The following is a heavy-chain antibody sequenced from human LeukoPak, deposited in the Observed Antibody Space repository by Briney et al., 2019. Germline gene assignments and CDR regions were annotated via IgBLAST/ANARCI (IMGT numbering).Heavy chain of an antibody. CDR3: AGEQLLPDYYYYGMDV. CDR1: GFTVSSNY. V-gene: IGHV3-66*02. J-gene: IGHJ6*02. D-gene: IGHD6-6*01. CDR2: IYSGGST. Sequence: GGSLRLSCAASGFTVSSNYMSWVRQAPGKGLEWVSVIYSGGSTYYADSVKSRFTISRDNSKNTLYLQMNSLRAEDTAVYYCAGEQLLPDYYYYGMDVWGQGTTVTVSS.